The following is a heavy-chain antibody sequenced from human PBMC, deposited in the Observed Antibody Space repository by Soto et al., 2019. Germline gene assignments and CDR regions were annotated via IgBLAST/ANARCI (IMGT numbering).Heavy chain of an antibody. Sequence: QVQLQQWGAGLLKPSETLSLPCAVYGRSFRGYYWCWVRHSPGKGLERIGEINHSGSTNYNPSLKSRVTLLIDAPKNQLSLNMSSVTAADTAVYYCARPPYMDVWGKGTTVIVSS. V-gene: IGHV4-34*01. CDR2: INHSGST. CDR1: GRSFRGYY. J-gene: IGHJ6*03. CDR3: ARPPYMDV.